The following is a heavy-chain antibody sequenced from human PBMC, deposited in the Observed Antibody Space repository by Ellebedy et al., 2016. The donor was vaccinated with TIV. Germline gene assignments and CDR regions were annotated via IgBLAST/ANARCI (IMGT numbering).Heavy chain of an antibody. Sequence: SVKVSCXASGGTFSSYAISWVRQAPGQGLEWMGGIIPIFGTANYAQKFQGRVTMTRDTSTSTVYMEPSSLRSEDTAVYYCARDSGWYGDEGGYWGQGTLVTVSS. CDR3: ARDSGWYGDEGGY. CDR2: IIPIFGTA. CDR1: GGTFSSYA. J-gene: IGHJ4*02. V-gene: IGHV1-69*05. D-gene: IGHD6-19*01.